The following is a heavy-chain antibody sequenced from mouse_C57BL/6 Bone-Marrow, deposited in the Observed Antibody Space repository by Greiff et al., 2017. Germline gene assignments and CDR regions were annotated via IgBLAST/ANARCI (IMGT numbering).Heavy chain of an antibody. CDR1: GFSLTSYG. J-gene: IGHJ4*01. V-gene: IGHV2-6-1*01. CDR2: IWSDGST. Sequence: QVQLKESGPGLVAPSQSLSITCTVSGFSLTSYGVHWVRQPPGKGLEWLVVIWSDGSTTYNSALKSRLSISKDNSKSQVFLKMNSLHTDDTAMYYCARHPRYYDLYYAMDYWGQGTSVTVSS. CDR3: ARHPRYYDLYYAMDY. D-gene: IGHD2-4*01.